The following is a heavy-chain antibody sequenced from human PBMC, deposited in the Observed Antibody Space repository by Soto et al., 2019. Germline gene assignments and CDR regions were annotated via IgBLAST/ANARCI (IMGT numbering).Heavy chain of an antibody. J-gene: IGHJ4*02. CDR3: AKAARDCGGDCYSSYFDS. V-gene: IGHV3-23*01. Sequence: EVQLLESGGGLVQPGGSLRLSCAASRFTFIDYAMSWVRQAPGKGLEWVSGITGSGMNTVYADSVKGRFTISRDNSKNALYLHMNSLRGEDTAVYFCAKAARDCGGDCYSSYFDSWGQGALVTVSS. D-gene: IGHD2-21*02. CDR1: RFTFIDYA. CDR2: ITGSGMNT.